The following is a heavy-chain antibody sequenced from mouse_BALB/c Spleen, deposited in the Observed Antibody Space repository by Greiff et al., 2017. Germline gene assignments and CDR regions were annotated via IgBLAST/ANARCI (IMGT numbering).Heavy chain of an antibody. CDR3: NGSKGDSEDFDY. CDR1: GFNITDYY. Sequence: EVQLQQSGAELVGPGASVKLSCTASGFNITDYYMHWVKQRPEQGLEWIGWIYPGNGDTDYAPKFQGKATLTADTSSNTAYLQLSSLTTEDTAVYYCNGSKGDSEDFDYWGQGTTLTVSS. V-gene: IGHV14-4*02. CDR2: IYPGNGDT. D-gene: IGHD2-12*01. J-gene: IGHJ2*01.